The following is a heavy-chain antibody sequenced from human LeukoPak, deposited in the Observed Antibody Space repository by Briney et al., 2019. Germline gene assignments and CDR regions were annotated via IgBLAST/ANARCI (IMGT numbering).Heavy chain of an antibody. D-gene: IGHD4-17*01. CDR1: GGSISSYY. Sequence: SEALSLTCTVSGGSISSYYWSWIRQPPGKGLEWIGYIYYSGSTNYNPSLKSRVTISVDTSKNQFSLKLSSVTAADTAVYYCAGFANDCGDYVGDIHFDYWGQGTLVTVSS. V-gene: IGHV4-59*01. J-gene: IGHJ4*02. CDR2: IYYSGST. CDR3: AGFANDCGDYVGDIHFDY.